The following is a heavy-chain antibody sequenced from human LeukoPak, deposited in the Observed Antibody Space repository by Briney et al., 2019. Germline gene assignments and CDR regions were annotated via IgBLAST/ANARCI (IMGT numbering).Heavy chain of an antibody. CDR1: GGSISSGGYS. Sequence: SETLSLTCAVSGGSISSGGYSWSWIRQPPGKGLEWIGYIYHSGSTYYNPSLKSRVAISVDRSKNQFSLKLSSVTAADTAVYYCAREGSSGYYDYWGQGTLVTVSS. V-gene: IGHV4-30-2*01. CDR2: IYHSGST. J-gene: IGHJ4*02. D-gene: IGHD3-22*01. CDR3: AREGSSGYYDY.